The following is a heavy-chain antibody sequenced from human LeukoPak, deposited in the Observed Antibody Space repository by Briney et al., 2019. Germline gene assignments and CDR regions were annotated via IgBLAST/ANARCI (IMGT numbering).Heavy chain of an antibody. J-gene: IGHJ4*02. CDR2: INHSGST. Sequence: SETLSLTCTVSGGSISSYYWSWIRQPPGKGLEWIGEINHSGSTNYNPSLKSRVTISVDTSKNQFSLKLSSVTAADTAVYYCARVAFLEWLLLYYFDYWGQGTLVTVSS. CDR3: ARVAFLEWLLLYYFDY. CDR1: GGSISSYY. V-gene: IGHV4-34*01. D-gene: IGHD3-3*02.